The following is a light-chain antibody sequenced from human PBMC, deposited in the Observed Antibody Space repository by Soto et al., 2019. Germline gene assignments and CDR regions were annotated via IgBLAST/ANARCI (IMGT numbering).Light chain of an antibody. Sequence: QSVLTQPPSVSGAPGQRGTISCTGSSSNIGAGYDVHWYQQLPGTAPKLLTYGNSNRPSGVPDRFSGSKSGTSASLAITGLQAEDEADYYCQSYDSRLSGSIFGGGTKVTVL. CDR2: GNS. V-gene: IGLV1-40*01. CDR3: QSYDSRLSGSI. CDR1: SSNIGAGYD. J-gene: IGLJ2*01.